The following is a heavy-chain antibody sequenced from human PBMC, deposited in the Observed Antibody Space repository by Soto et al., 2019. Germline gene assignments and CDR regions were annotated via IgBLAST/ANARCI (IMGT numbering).Heavy chain of an antibody. J-gene: IGHJ4*02. V-gene: IGHV3-15*05. CDR2: VKRKSDGETT. Sequence: RXVSLRLSDAGSGFIFGDAGLGWVRQAPGKGLEWVGRVKRKSDGETTDYAAPVTGRFTISRDDSKPTVYLQMNSLKIEDTGIYSCVAGSPFEYWGQGTLVTVSS. D-gene: IGHD1-26*01. CDR1: GFIFGDAG. CDR3: VAGSPFEY.